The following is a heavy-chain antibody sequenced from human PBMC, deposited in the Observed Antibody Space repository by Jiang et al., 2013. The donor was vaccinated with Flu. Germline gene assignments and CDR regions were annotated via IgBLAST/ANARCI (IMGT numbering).Heavy chain of an antibody. V-gene: IGHV1-2*04. D-gene: IGHD6-19*01. CDR3: ARADYSSGWYGDY. CDR1: GYTFTGYY. CDR2: ISPHSGGT. Sequence: GAEVKKPGSSVKVSCKASGYTFTGYYMHWVRQAPGQGLEWMGWISPHSGGTNYAQKFQGWVTMTRDTSISTAYMELSRLRSDDTAVYYCARADYSSGWYGDYWGQGTLVTVSS. J-gene: IGHJ4*02.